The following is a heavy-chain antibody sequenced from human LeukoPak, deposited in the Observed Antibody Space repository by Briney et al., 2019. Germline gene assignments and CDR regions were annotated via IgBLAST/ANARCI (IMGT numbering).Heavy chain of an antibody. J-gene: IGHJ3*02. Sequence: SETLSLTCTVSGGSISSSRYYWGWIRQPPGKGLEYIGSIYHSGSTYYNPSLKSRVTVSVDTSKNQFSLKLASVTAADTAVYYLATPVAPAAGGHAFDIWGQGKMVTVSS. V-gene: IGHV4-39*01. CDR1: GGSISSSRYY. CDR2: IYHSGST. CDR3: ATPVAPAAGGHAFDI. D-gene: IGHD2-2*01.